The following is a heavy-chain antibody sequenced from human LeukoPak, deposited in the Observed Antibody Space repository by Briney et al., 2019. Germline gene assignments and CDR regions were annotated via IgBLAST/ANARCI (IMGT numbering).Heavy chain of an antibody. V-gene: IGHV4-34*01. Sequence: PSETLSLTCAVYGGSFSGYYWSWIRQAPGKGLEYIGSTHHSGTTYYNPSLKRRVTVSLDTSENQLSLKLSSVTAADTAVYYCARKGFGNLDSWFDPWGQGTLVTVSS. J-gene: IGHJ5*02. D-gene: IGHD3-10*01. CDR3: ARKGFGNLDSWFDP. CDR2: THHSGTT. CDR1: GGSFSGYY.